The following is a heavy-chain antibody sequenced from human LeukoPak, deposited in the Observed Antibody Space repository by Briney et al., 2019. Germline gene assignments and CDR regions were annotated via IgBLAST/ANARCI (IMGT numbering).Heavy chain of an antibody. CDR2: MGYSRSF. CDR3: ARDRGYSNARYFDS. D-gene: IGHD4-11*01. V-gene: IGHV4-59*01. J-gene: IGHJ4*02. CDR1: VGSLFNCY. Sequence: SETLSLTCTLSVGSLFNCYWSWLRHPPGGGREWIGYMGYSRSFNYNPCLKSRVSISVDRSKNQVSLDLSGLTAADTAMYYCARDRGYSNARYFDSWGQGILVTVPP.